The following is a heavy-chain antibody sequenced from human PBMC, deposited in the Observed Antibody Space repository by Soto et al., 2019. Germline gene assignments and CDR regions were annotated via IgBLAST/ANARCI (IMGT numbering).Heavy chain of an antibody. J-gene: IGHJ4*02. D-gene: IGHD2-2*01. CDR2: ISSSSSYI. Sequence: GGSLRLSCAASGFTFSSYSMNWVRQAPGKGLEWVSSISSSSSYIYYADSVKGRFTISRDNAKNSLYLQMNSLRAEDTAVYYCARGSAGRGSTSWQQRDYWGQGTLVTVSS. CDR1: GFTFSSYS. CDR3: ARGSAGRGSTSWQQRDY. V-gene: IGHV3-21*01.